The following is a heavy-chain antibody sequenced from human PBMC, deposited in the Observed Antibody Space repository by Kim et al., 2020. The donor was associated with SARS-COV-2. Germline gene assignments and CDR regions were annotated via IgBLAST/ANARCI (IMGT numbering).Heavy chain of an antibody. CDR1: GFTFSNYS. CDR3: AREPYGSGSYNFDY. J-gene: IGHJ4*02. Sequence: GGSLRLSCAASGFTFSNYSMNWVRQAPGKGLEWVASITIGISYIYYADSVKGRFTISRDNAKNSLYLQMNSLRAEDTAVYYCAREPYGSGSYNFDYWGQGTPVTVSS. CDR2: ITIGISYI. V-gene: IGHV3-21*01. D-gene: IGHD3-10*01.